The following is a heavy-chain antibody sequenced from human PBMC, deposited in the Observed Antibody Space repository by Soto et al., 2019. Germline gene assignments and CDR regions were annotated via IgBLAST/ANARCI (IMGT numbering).Heavy chain of an antibody. J-gene: IGHJ4*02. Sequence: QVQLVESGGGVVQPGRSLRLSCAASGFTFSSYAMHWVRQAPGKGLEWVAVISYDGSNKYYADSVKGRFTISRDNSKNTLYLQMNSLRAEDTAVYYCARDGYDFWRTYYFDYWGQGTLVTVSS. CDR1: GFTFSSYA. V-gene: IGHV3-30-3*01. CDR3: ARDGYDFWRTYYFDY. D-gene: IGHD3-3*01. CDR2: ISYDGSNK.